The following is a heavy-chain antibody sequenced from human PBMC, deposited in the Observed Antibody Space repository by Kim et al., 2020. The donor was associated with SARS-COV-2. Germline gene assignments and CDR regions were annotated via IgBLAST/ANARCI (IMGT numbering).Heavy chain of an antibody. CDR1: GGSISSSSYY. V-gene: IGHV4-39*01. J-gene: IGHJ3*02. Sequence: SETLSLTCTVSGGSISSSSYYWGWIRQPPGKGLEWIGSIYYSGSTYYNPSLKSRVTISVDTSKNQFSLKLSSVTAADTAVYYCARQGGLSRAFDIWGQGTMVTVSS. CDR2: IYYSGST. D-gene: IGHD3-16*02. CDR3: ARQGGLSRAFDI.